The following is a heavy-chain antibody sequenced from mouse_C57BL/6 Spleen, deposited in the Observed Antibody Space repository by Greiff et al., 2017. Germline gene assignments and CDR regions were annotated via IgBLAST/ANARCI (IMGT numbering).Heavy chain of an antibody. J-gene: IGHJ1*03. Sequence: EVQLEESGGGLVQPGGSMKLSCVASGFTFSNYWMNWVRQSPEKGLEWVAQIRLKSDNYATHYAESVKGRFTISRDDSKSSVYLQMNNLRAEDTGIYYCTGGGGYFDVWGTGTTVTVSS. CDR2: IRLKSDNYAT. CDR1: GFTFSNYW. V-gene: IGHV6-3*01. CDR3: TGGGGYFDV.